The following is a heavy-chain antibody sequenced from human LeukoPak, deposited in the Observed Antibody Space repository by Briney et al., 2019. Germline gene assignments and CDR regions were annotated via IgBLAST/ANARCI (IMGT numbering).Heavy chain of an antibody. CDR1: GGSISSSRYY. D-gene: IGHD3/OR15-3a*01. CDR2: IYFSGST. CDR3: AGQYDFWSAYIDP. Sequence: SETLSLTCTVSGGSISSSRYYWGWIRQPPGKGLEWIGAIYFSGSTYDNPSLESRVTISVDTSKNHFSLKLSSVTAADTAVYYCAGQYDFWSAYIDPWGQGTLVTVS. V-gene: IGHV4-39*01. J-gene: IGHJ5*02.